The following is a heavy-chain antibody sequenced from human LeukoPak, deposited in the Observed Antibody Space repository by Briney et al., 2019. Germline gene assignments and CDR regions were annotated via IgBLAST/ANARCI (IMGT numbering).Heavy chain of an antibody. CDR3: AREAYCGGDCYPDY. Sequence: PGGSLRLSCAASGFTFSSYAMHWVRQAPGKGLEYVSAISSNGGSTYYANSVKGRFTISRDNSKNTLYLQMGSLRAEDMAVYYCAREAYCGGDCYPDYWGQGTLVTVSS. V-gene: IGHV3-64*01. CDR2: ISSNGGST. D-gene: IGHD2-21*02. J-gene: IGHJ4*02. CDR1: GFTFSSYA.